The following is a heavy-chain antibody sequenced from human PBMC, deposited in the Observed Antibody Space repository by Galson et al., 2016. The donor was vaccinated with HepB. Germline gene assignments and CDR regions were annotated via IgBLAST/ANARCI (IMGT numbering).Heavy chain of an antibody. V-gene: IGHV4-61*01. CDR3: AREGRSGHFGQYSYYGMDV. J-gene: IGHJ6*02. Sequence: SETLSLTCTVSGVSIYSGSYYWSWIRQPPGKGLEWIGYIFYSDSTNYNPSLESRVTISVDASKNQFSLKLTTVTAADTALYYCAREGRSGHFGQYSYYGMDVWGQGTTVTVSS. CDR1: GVSIYSGSYY. CDR2: IFYSDST. D-gene: IGHD3-22*01.